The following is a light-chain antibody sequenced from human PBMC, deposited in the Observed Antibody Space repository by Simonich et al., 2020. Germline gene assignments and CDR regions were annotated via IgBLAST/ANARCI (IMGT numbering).Light chain of an antibody. CDR1: SSDVGCYNY. CDR2: DVS. CDR3: SSYTSSSTNWV. Sequence: QSALTQPASVSGSPGQSITISCTGTSSDVGCYNYVSWYQQHPGKAPKLMIYDVSKRPSGVSNRFPGSKSGNTASLTISGLQAEDEADYYCSSYTSSSTNWVFGGGTKLTVL. J-gene: IGLJ3*02. V-gene: IGLV2-14*01.